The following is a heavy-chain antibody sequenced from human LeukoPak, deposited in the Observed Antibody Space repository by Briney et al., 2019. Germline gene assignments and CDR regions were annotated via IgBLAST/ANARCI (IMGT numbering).Heavy chain of an antibody. J-gene: IGHJ4*02. V-gene: IGHV1-69*13. Sequence: SVEVSCKASGGTFSSYAISWVRQAPGQGLEWMGGIIPIFGTANYAQKFQGRVTITADESTSTAYMELSSLRSEDTAVYYCARWYGFPKYYFDYWGQGTLVTVSS. CDR2: IIPIFGTA. D-gene: IGHD3-10*01. CDR3: ARWYGFPKYYFDY. CDR1: GGTFSSYA.